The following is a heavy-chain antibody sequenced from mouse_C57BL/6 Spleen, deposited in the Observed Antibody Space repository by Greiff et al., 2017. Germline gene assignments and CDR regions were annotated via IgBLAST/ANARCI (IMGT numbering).Heavy chain of an antibody. CDR2: IWSGGST. CDR1: GFSLTSYG. Sequence: QVQLKESGPGLVQPSQSLSITCTVSGFSLTSYGVHWVRQSPGKGLEWLGVIWSGGSTDYNAAFISRLSISKDKSKSQVFFKMNSLQADDTAIYYCARKLGRGGDYYAMDYWGQGTSVTVSS. CDR3: ARKLGRGGDYYAMDY. J-gene: IGHJ4*01. D-gene: IGHD4-1*01. V-gene: IGHV2-2*01.